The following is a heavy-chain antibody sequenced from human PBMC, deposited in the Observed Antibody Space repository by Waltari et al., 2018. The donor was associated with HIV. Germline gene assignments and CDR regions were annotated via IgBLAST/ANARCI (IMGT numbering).Heavy chain of an antibody. Sequence: QLVQSGAEVKKPGASVKVSCKASGYTFSNYYIHWVRQAPGQGLEWMGWINPPSVDTHYAHKFQGGVTVTTDTSISTVYMELSRLTYDDTADYYCARGYSAQNPKLGAGGYWGQETLVTVSS. J-gene: IGHJ4*02. CDR3: ARGYSAQNPKLGAGGY. V-gene: IGHV1-2*02. D-gene: IGHD7-27*01. CDR2: INPPSVDT. CDR1: GYTFSNYY.